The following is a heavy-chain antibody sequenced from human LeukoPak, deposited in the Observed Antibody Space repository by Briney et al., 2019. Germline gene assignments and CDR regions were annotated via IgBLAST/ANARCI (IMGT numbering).Heavy chain of an antibody. CDR2: IYHSGST. V-gene: IGHV4-59*01. CDR1: GGSINNYY. Sequence: PSETLSLTCTVSGGSINNYYWSWIRQPPGKGLEWIGSIYHSGSTYYNPSLKSRVTISVDTSKNQFSLNLTSVTAADTAVYYCARVSYSSGWVVEGYWGQGTLVTVSS. D-gene: IGHD6-19*01. J-gene: IGHJ4*02. CDR3: ARVSYSSGWVVEGY.